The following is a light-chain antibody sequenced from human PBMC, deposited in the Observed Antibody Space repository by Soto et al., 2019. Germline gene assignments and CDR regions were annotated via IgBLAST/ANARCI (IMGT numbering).Light chain of an antibody. Sequence: EIVLTQSPATLSLSPGERATLSCRASQSVSSYLAWYQQKPGQAPRLLIYDASNRATGIPARFSGSGSGTDFTLTISSLDPEDFAVYFCHQRSNWPPSITFGQGTRLEIK. CDR3: HQRSNWPPSIT. J-gene: IGKJ5*01. CDR1: QSVSSY. V-gene: IGKV3-11*01. CDR2: DAS.